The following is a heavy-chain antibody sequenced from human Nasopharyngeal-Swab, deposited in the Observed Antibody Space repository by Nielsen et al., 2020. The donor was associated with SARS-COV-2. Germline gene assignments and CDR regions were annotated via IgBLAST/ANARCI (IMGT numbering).Heavy chain of an antibody. CDR2: MNPNSGNT. Sequence: ASVKVSCKASGYTFTSYDINWVRQATGQGLEWMGWMNPNSGNTGYAQKFQGRVTMTRDTSITTAYMGLSSLRSEDTAVYYCVRPRYCSAASCDRHSGVGLFDYWGQGTLVTVSS. CDR3: VRPRYCSAASCDRHSGVGLFDY. D-gene: IGHD2-8*02. CDR1: GYTFTSYD. J-gene: IGHJ4*02. V-gene: IGHV1-8*01.